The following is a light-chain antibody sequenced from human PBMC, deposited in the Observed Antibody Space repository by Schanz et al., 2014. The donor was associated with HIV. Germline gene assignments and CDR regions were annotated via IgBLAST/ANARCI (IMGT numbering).Light chain of an antibody. CDR3: SSFAGSNIPWV. Sequence: QSALTQPASVSGSPGQSITISCTGTSRDIGGWNYVSWYQQHPGKAPKLMIYDVTNRPSGVPDRFSGSKSGSTASLTVSGLQPEDEADYYCSSFAGSNIPWVFGGGTKLTVL. J-gene: IGLJ3*02. CDR2: DVT. V-gene: IGLV2-14*03. CDR1: SRDIGGWNY.